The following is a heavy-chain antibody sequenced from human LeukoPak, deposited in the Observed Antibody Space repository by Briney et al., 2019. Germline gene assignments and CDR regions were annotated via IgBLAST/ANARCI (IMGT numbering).Heavy chain of an antibody. D-gene: IGHD6-19*01. CDR3: EMAGRDDAFDI. CDR2: IYTSGST. J-gene: IGHJ3*02. V-gene: IGHV4-61*02. CDR1: GGSISSGSYY. Sequence: PSETLSLTCTVSGGSISSGSYYWSWIRQPAGKGLEWIGRIYTSGSTNYNPSLKSRVTISVDTSKNQFSLKLSSVTAADTAVYYCEMAGRDDAFDIWGQGTMVTVSS.